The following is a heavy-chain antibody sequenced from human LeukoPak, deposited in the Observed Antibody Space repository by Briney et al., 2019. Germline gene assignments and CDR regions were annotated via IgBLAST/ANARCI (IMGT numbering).Heavy chain of an antibody. CDR2: IYHSGST. D-gene: IGHD2-15*01. Sequence: SQTLSLTCTVSGGSISSGGYYWSWIRQPPGKGLEWIGYIYHSGSTYYNPSLKSRVTISVDRSKNQFSLKLSSVTAADTAVYYCVRVGVNCSGGSCYWGGDYWGQGTLVTVSS. CDR3: VRVGVNCSGGSCYWGGDY. V-gene: IGHV4-30-2*01. CDR1: GGSISSGGYY. J-gene: IGHJ4*02.